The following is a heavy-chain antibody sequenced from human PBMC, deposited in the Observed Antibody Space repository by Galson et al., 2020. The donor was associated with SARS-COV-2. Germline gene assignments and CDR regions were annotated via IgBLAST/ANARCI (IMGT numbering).Heavy chain of an antibody. CDR1: GGSITSYY. D-gene: IGHD2-8*01. CDR2: IDYSGIT. CDR3: ARRSGVHALRFDY. J-gene: IGHJ4*02. Sequence: SETLSLTCTVSGGSITSYYWSWIRQPPGKGLEWIGYIDYSGITNYNPSLKSRVTISVDTSKNQFSLKLSSVTAADTAVYYCARRSGVHALRFDYWGQGNLVTVSS. V-gene: IGHV4-59*08.